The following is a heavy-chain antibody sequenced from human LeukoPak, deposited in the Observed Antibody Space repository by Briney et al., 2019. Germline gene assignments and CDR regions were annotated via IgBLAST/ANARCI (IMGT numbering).Heavy chain of an antibody. CDR2: ISSSGVNT. Sequence: PGGSLRLSCAASRFTFSIYAMNWVRQAPGKGPEWVSGISSSGVNTYYADSVKGWFTISRDNSKNTLYLQMNSLRIEDTAIYYCTKDDYGEIWFDPWGQGTLVTVSS. J-gene: IGHJ5*02. CDR3: TKDDYGEIWFDP. CDR1: RFTFSIYA. V-gene: IGHV3-23*01. D-gene: IGHD4-17*01.